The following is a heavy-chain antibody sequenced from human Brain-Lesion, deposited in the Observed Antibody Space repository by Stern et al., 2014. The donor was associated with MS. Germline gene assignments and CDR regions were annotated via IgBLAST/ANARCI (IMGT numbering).Heavy chain of an antibody. CDR3: AKNPGGFTID. D-gene: IGHD3-3*01. J-gene: IGHJ4*02. CDR2: ISYDGSNK. CDR1: GFTFSSYD. Sequence: VQLEESGGGVVQPGRSRRLSCAASGFTFSSYDLHWVRQGPGKWLEWVASISYDGSNKYYADSVKGRFTISRDNSKNTLFLQMNSLRTEDTAVYYCAKNPGGFTIDWGQGTLVTVSS. V-gene: IGHV3-30*18.